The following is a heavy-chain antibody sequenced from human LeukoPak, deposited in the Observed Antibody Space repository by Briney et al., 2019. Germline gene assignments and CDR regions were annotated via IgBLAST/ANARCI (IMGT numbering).Heavy chain of an antibody. Sequence: GGSLRLSXAASGFTFSSYWMSWVRQAPGKGVEWVANIKQDGSEKYYVDSVKGRFTISRDNAKNSLYLQMNSLRAEDTAVYYCAIALSGIVGAGDFGYWGQGTLVAVSS. CDR2: IKQDGSEK. D-gene: IGHD1-26*01. J-gene: IGHJ4*02. CDR3: AIALSGIVGAGDFGY. CDR1: GFTFSSYW. V-gene: IGHV3-7*01.